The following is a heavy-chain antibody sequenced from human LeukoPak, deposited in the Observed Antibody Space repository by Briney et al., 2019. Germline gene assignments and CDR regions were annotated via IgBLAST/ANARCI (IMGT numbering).Heavy chain of an antibody. CDR1: GGTFSSYA. Sequence: GASVKVSCKASGGTFSSYAISWVRQAPGQGLEWMGGIIPIFGTANYAQKFQGRVTITADESTSTAYMELSSLRSEDTAVYYCARGGTMIVVVSLKFDPWGQGTLVTVSS. CDR2: IIPIFGTA. D-gene: IGHD3-22*01. J-gene: IGHJ5*02. CDR3: ARGGTMIVVVSLKFDP. V-gene: IGHV1-69*13.